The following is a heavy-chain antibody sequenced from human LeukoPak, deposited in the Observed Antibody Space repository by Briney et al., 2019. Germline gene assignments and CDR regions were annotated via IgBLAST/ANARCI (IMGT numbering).Heavy chain of an antibody. CDR2: IYTTGST. V-gene: IGHV4-61*02. J-gene: IGHJ4*02. CDR3: ARRQDGHDY. Sequence: SDTLSPTCTVSGVSIANTFYYWNWLRQPAGKGLEWIGRIYTTGSTDYNPSLKSRVTISLDTARNQFSLKLSSVTAADTAVYYCARRQDGHDYWGQGTLVTVSS. CDR1: GVSIANTFYY.